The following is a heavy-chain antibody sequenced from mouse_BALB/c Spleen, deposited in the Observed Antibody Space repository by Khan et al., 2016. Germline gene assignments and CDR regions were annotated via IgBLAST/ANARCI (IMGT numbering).Heavy chain of an antibody. Sequence: EVQLQESGPGLVKPSQSLSLTCTVTVYSITSDYAWNWIRQFPGNKLEWMGYISYSGSTSYNPSLKSRISITRDTSKNQFFLQLNSVTTEDTATYYGANGNYAMDYWGQGTSVTVAS. V-gene: IGHV3-2*02. J-gene: IGHJ4*01. CDR3: ANGNYAMDY. CDR2: ISYSGST. D-gene: IGHD2-1*01. CDR1: VYSITSDYA.